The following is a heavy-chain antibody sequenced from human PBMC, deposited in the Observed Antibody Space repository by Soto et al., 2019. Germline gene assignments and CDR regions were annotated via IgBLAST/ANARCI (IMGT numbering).Heavy chain of an antibody. Sequence: KFQGRVTITRDTSASTAYMELSSLRSEDTAVYYCARGYGSGSYYRTSNAFDIWGRGTMVTVSS. D-gene: IGHD3-10*01. J-gene: IGHJ3*02. V-gene: IGHV1-3*01. CDR3: ARGYGSGSYYRTSNAFDI.